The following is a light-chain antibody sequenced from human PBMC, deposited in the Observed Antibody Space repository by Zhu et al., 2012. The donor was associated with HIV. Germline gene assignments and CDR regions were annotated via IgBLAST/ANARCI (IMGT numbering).Light chain of an antibody. J-gene: IGKJ2*01. Sequence: IVLTQSPATLSLSPGERATLSCRASQSVRSFLAWYQQKPGQAPRLLIYDTSKRATGIPARFNGSGSGKDFTLTISSLEPEDFAVYYCQQRSTWPDTFGLGTKVDVK. V-gene: IGKV3-11*01. CDR3: QQRSTWPDT. CDR2: DTS. CDR1: QSVRSF.